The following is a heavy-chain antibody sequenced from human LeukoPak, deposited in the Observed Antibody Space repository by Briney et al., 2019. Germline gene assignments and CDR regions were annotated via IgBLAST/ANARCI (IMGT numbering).Heavy chain of an antibody. V-gene: IGHV4-59*01. CDR2: IYYSGST. D-gene: IGHD3-22*01. CDR3: ARAARSSGYSYYFDY. CDR1: GGSISSYY. J-gene: IGHJ4*02. Sequence: SETLSLTCTVSGGSISSYYWSWIRQPPGKGLEWIGSIYYSGSTNYNPSLKSRVTISVDTSKNQFSLKLSSVTAADTAVYYCARAARSSGYSYYFDYWGQGTLVTVSS.